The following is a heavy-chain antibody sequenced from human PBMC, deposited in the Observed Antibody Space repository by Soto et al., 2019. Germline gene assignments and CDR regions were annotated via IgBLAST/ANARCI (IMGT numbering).Heavy chain of an antibody. D-gene: IGHD6-6*01. Sequence: SETLSLTCTVSGGSLSSSSYYLGWIRHPPGKVLEWIGSIYYSWSTYYNPSLKSRVTISVYTSKNQFSLKLSSVTAADTAGYYCASGEYSSSANDYLGQGTLVNVSS. CDR3: ASGEYSSSANDY. CDR2: IYYSWST. CDR1: GGSLSSSSYY. V-gene: IGHV4-39*07. J-gene: IGHJ4*02.